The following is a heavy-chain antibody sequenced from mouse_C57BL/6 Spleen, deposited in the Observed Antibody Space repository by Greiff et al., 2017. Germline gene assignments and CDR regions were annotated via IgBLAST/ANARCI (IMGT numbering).Heavy chain of an antibody. D-gene: IGHD1-1*01. V-gene: IGHV3-6*01. J-gene: IGHJ1*03. Sequence: EVKLVESGPGLVKPSQSLSLTCSVTGYSITSGYYWNWIRQFPGNKLEWMGYISYDGSNNYNPSLKNRISITRDTSKNQFFLKLNSVTTEDTATYYCARDITTVVAPWYFDVWGTGTTVTVSS. CDR2: ISYDGSN. CDR1: GYSITSGYY. CDR3: ARDITTVVAPWYFDV.